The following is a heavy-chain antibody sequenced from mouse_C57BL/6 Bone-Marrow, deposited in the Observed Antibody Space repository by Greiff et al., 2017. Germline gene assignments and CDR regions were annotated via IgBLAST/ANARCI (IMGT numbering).Heavy chain of an antibody. CDR3: ANYDYGAFDV. D-gene: IGHD2-4*01. CDR2: IHPNSGST. Sequence: VKLQQPGAELVKPGASVKLSCKASGYTFTSYWMHWVTQRPGQGLEWIGMIHPNSGSTNYNEKFKSKATLTVDKSSSTAYMQLSCLTSEDSAVYYCANYDYGAFDVWGTGTTVTGSS. V-gene: IGHV1-64*01. J-gene: IGHJ1*03. CDR1: GYTFTSYW.